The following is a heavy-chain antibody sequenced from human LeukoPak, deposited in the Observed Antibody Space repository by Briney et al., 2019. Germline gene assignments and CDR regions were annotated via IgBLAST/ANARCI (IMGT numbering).Heavy chain of an antibody. CDR3: ARAPYTSGWYRGDNDY. J-gene: IGHJ4*02. V-gene: IGHV3-48*01. CDR1: GFTFSSYS. D-gene: IGHD6-19*01. CDR2: ISGSSGTR. Sequence: GGSLRLSCAASGFTFSSYSMNWVRPAPGEGRERVSYISGSSGTRYYADSVKGRFTISRDNAKNSLYLQMNSLRAEDTAVYYCARAPYTSGWYRGDNDYWGQGTLVTVSS.